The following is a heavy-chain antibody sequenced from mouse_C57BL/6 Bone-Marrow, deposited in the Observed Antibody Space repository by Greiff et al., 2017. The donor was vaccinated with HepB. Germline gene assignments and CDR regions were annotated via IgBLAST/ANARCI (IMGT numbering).Heavy chain of an antibody. CDR2: INPYNGGT. CDR1: GYTFTDYY. D-gene: IGHD2-2*01. CDR3: ARSRLPWYFDV. J-gene: IGHJ1*03. Sequence: EVKLMESGPVLVKPGASVKMSCKASGYTFTDYYMNWVKQSHGKSLEWIGVINPYNGGTSYNQKFKGKATLTVDKSSSTAYMELNSLTSEDSAVYYCARSRLPWYFDVWGTGTTVTVSS. V-gene: IGHV1-19*01.